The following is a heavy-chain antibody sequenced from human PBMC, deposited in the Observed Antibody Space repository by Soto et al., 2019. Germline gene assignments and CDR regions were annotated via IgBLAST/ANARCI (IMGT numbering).Heavy chain of an antibody. J-gene: IGHJ3*02. CDR3: ARAVEMSGTTIAAFDI. Sequence: SAEFSGKASGYTFSSYAMHWVRQAPGQRLEWMGWINADNGNTKYSQKFQGRVTITRDTSASTAYMELSSLRSEDTAVYYCARAVEMSGTTIAAFDIWGQGTMVTVSS. V-gene: IGHV1-3*01. CDR2: INADNGNT. D-gene: IGHD1-7*01. CDR1: GYTFSSYA.